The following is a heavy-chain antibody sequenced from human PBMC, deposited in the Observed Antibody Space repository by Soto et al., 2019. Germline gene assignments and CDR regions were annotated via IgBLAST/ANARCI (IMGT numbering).Heavy chain of an antibody. V-gene: IGHV1-69*13. J-gene: IGHJ4*02. CDR3: RITMIVVVITGDY. D-gene: IGHD3-22*01. CDR2: IIPIFGTA. CDR1: GGTFSSYA. Sequence: SVQVSCRASGGTFSSYAISLVRQAPGQGLEWIGGIIPIFGTANYAQKFQGRVTITADESTSTAYMELSSLRSEDTAVYYCRITMIVVVITGDYWGQGTMVTVSS.